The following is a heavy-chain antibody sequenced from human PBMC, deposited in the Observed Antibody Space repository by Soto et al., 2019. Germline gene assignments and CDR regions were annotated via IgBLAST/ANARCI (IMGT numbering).Heavy chain of an antibody. D-gene: IGHD2-2*01. CDR1: GGSISSGGYY. CDR3: ARGMGPDPPIVVVPAAPDA. CDR2: IYYSGST. Sequence: QVQLQESGPGLVKPSQTLSLTCTVSGGSISSGGYYWSWIRQHPGKGLEWSGYIYYSGSTYYNPSLKSRVTISVDTSKNQFSLKLSSVTAADTAVYYCARGMGPDPPIVVVPAAPDAWGQGTLVTVSS. J-gene: IGHJ5*02. V-gene: IGHV4-31*03.